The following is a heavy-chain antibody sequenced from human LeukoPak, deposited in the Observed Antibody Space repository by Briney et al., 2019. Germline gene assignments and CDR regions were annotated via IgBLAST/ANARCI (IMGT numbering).Heavy chain of an antibody. CDR3: ARTTVGPNFDY. J-gene: IGHJ4*02. D-gene: IGHD4-23*01. V-gene: IGHV1-69*04. CDR2: IIPILGIA. CDR1: GGTFSSYA. Sequence: SVKVSCKASGGTFSSYAISWVRQAPGQGLEWMGRIIPILGIANYAQKFQGRATVTADKSTSTAYMELSSLRSEDTAVYYCARTTVGPNFDYWGQGTLVTVSS.